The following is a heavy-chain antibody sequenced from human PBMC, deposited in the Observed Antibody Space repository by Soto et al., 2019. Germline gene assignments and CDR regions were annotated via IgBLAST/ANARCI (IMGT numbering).Heavy chain of an antibody. CDR1: GGSIGSSSYY. J-gene: IGHJ4*02. CDR2: IYYSGST. CDR3: ARLDGIAAQVPYYFDY. Sequence: PSETLSLTCTVSGGSIGSSSYYWGWIRQPPGKGLELIGSIYYSGSTYYNPSLKSRVTISVDTSKNQFSLKLSSVTAADTAVYYCARLDGIAAQVPYYFDYWGQGTLVTVSS. V-gene: IGHV4-39*01. D-gene: IGHD6-13*01.